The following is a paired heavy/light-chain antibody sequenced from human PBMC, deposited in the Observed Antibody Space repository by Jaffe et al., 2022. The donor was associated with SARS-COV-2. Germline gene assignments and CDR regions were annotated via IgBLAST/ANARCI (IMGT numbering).Heavy chain of an antibody. CDR3: ARHGAIAVWGGYRPSSDFDY. J-gene: IGHJ4*02. V-gene: IGHV4-39*01. CDR1: GGSISRSRYS. D-gene: IGHD3-16*02. Sequence: QLQLQESGPGLVKPSETLSLTCAVSGGSISRSRYSWGWIRQPPGKGLEWIGTIYYSGSTYYNPSVKSRVTISLDTSKNHFALKLTSVTAADTALYYCARHGAIAVWGGYRPSSDFDYWGQGTLVTVSS. CDR2: IYYSGST.
Light chain of an antibody. CDR3: CAYAGSSYVI. J-gene: IGLJ2*01. V-gene: IGLV2-11*01. CDR2: DVN. CDR1: SSDVGEYNY. Sequence: QSALTQPRSVSGSPGQSVTISCTGTSSDVGEYNYVSWYQQHPDKAPKLMIHDVNKRPSGVPDRFSGSKSGNTASLTISGLQGEDEADYYCCAYAGSSYVIFGGGTKLTVL.